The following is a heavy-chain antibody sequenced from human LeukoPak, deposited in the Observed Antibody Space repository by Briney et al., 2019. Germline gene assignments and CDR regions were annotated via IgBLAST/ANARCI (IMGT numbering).Heavy chain of an antibody. Sequence: ASVKVSCKVSGYTLTELSMHWVRQAPGKGLEWMGGFDPEDGETIYAQKFQGRVTMTEDTSTDTAYMELSSLRSDDTAVYYCARRGYSYGYTDYWGQGTLVTVSS. CDR3: ARRGYSYGYTDY. CDR1: GYTLTELS. CDR2: FDPEDGET. J-gene: IGHJ4*02. V-gene: IGHV1-24*01. D-gene: IGHD5-18*01.